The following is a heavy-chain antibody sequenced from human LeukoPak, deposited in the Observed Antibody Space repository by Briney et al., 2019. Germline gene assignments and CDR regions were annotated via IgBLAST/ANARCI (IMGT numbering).Heavy chain of an antibody. J-gene: IGHJ4*02. CDR2: IRYDGSNK. V-gene: IGHV3-30*02. CDR1: GFTFSSYS. CDR3: TTVLSIAAAGM. Sequence: GGSLRLSCAASGFTFSSYSMNWVRQAPGKGLEWVAFIRYDGSNKYYADSVKGRFTISRDNSKNTLYLQMNSLKTEDTAVYYCTTVLSIAAAGMWGQGTLVTVSS. D-gene: IGHD6-13*01.